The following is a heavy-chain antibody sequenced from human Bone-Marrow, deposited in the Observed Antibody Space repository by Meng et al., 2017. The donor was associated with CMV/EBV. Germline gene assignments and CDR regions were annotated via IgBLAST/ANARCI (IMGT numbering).Heavy chain of an antibody. CDR1: GFTFSSND. CDR3: ASTKYSGSYFES. CDR2: IGTAGDT. J-gene: IGHJ4*02. D-gene: IGHD1-26*01. V-gene: IGHV3-13*01. Sequence: GTLKISCAASGFTFSSNDMHWVRQTTGKGLEWVSAIGTAGDTYYPGSVKGRFTISRENANNTLYLQMNGLRAEDTALYFCASTKYSGSYFESWGQGTRVTVSS.